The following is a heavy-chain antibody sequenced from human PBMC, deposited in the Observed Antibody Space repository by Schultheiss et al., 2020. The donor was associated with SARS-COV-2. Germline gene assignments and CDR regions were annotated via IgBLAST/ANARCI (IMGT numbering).Heavy chain of an antibody. D-gene: IGHD1-14*01. Sequence: SELSLTCTVSGGSISSYYWSWIRQPPGKGLEWIGYIYYSVSTNYNPSLKSRVTISVDTSKNQFSLKLSSVTAADTAVYYCVRDGGTSGFDYWGQGTLVTVSS. CDR2: IYYSVST. J-gene: IGHJ4*02. CDR3: VRDGGTSGFDY. V-gene: IGHV4-59*01. CDR1: GGSISSYY.